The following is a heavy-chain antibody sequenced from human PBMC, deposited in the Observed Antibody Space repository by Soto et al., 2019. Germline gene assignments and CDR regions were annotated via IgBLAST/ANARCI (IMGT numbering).Heavy chain of an antibody. CDR1: GFTVSSYN. V-gene: IGHV3-53*01. D-gene: IGHD1-26*01. CDR3: ARRLSGAVQGWAYGMDV. CDR2: TYSGGTT. Sequence: PGGSLRLSCAASGFTVSSYNMIWVRQAPVKGLEWVSVTYSGGTTQYADSVKGRFTVSGDNSKNTLYLQMSSLRDEDTAVYYCARRLSGAVQGWAYGMDVWGRGTTVTVSS. J-gene: IGHJ6*02.